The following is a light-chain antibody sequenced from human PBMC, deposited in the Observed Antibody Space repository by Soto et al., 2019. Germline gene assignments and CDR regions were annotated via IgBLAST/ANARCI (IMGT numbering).Light chain of an antibody. J-gene: IGKJ5*01. Sequence: EIVLTQSPATLSLSPGERATLSCRASQSVSSYLAWYQQKPGQAPRLLIYDASTRATGIPARFSGSGSGTDFTLTISSLEPEDFAVYYCQQRRSWPPTITFGQGTRLDIK. V-gene: IGKV3-11*01. CDR2: DAS. CDR3: QQRRSWPPTIT. CDR1: QSVSSY.